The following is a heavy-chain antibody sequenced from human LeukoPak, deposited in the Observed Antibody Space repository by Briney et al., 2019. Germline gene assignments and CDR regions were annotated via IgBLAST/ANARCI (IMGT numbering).Heavy chain of an antibody. CDR2: INPNSGGT. D-gene: IGHD2-2*01. V-gene: IGHV1-2*02. Sequence: ASVKVSCKAFGYTFTGYYMHWVRQAPGQGLEWMGWINPNSGGTNYAQKFQGRVTMTRDTSISTAYMELSRLRSDDTAVYYCARGTLIVVVPAAIYHWGQGTLVTVSS. J-gene: IGHJ4*02. CDR3: ARGTLIVVVPAAIYH. CDR1: GYTFTGYY.